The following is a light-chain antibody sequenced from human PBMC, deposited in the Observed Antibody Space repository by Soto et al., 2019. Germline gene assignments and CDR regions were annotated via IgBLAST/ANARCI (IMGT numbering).Light chain of an antibody. V-gene: IGKV3-20*01. Sequence: EIVLTQSPGTLSLSPGERATLSCRASQSISSRYFAWYQQKPGQAPRLLIYGASSRATGIPDRFSGSGSGTAFTLTINRLEHEDFAVYYCQQYGSSPPWTFGQGTKVEI. CDR2: GAS. J-gene: IGKJ1*01. CDR1: QSISSRY. CDR3: QQYGSSPPWT.